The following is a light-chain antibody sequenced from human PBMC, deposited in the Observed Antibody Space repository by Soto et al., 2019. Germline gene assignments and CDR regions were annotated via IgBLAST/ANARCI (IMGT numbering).Light chain of an antibody. CDR3: HRYNSYCER. J-gene: IGKJ1*01. Sequence: DNPLTQSPSTLSASVGDRVTIPCRASQSISTWLAWYQQKSGKAPKLLIYDASTLGSGVPSRFSGSGSGTEFTLTISSLQPDHFATDYCHRYNSYCERFGQGTKVDIK. V-gene: IGKV1-5*03. CDR2: DAS. CDR1: QSISTW.